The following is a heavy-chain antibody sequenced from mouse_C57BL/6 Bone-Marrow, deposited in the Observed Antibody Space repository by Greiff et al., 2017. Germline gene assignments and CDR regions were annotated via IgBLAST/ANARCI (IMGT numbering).Heavy chain of an antibody. CDR1: GYAFSSSW. J-gene: IGHJ3*01. CDR2: IYPGDGDT. Sequence: QVQLQQSGPELVKPGASVKISCKASGYAFSSSWMNWVKQRPGKGLEWIGRIYPGDGDTNYNGKFKGKATLTADKSSSTAYMQLSSLTSEDSAVYFCARWGPPWFAYWGQGTLVTVSA. CDR3: ARWGPPWFAY. V-gene: IGHV1-82*01.